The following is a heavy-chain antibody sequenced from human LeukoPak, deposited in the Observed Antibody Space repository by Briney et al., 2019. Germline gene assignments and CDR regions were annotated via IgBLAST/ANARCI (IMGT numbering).Heavy chain of an antibody. J-gene: IGHJ4*02. CDR3: AKEVGYSSGWYLDY. CDR1: GFTFSSYA. V-gene: IGHV3-23*01. D-gene: IGHD6-19*01. Sequence: GGSLRLSCAASGFTFSSYAMSWVRQAPGKGLELVSAISGSGGSTYYADSVKGRFTISRDNSKNTLYLQMNSLRAEDTAVYYCAKEVGYSSGWYLDYWGQGTLVTVSS. CDR2: ISGSGGST.